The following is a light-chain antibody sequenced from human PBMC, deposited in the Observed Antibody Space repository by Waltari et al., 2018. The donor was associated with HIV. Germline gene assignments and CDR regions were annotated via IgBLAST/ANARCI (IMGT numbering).Light chain of an antibody. J-gene: IGLJ2*01. CDR1: KLGDKN. CDR3: SSYAGSHNFVV. CDR2: QDN. V-gene: IGLV3-1*01. Sequence: SYELTQPPSVSVSPGQTASITCSGDKLGDKNACWYQQKPGQSPVLVIYQDNKRPSGIPERFSGSKSGNTASLTVSGLQAEDEADYYCSSYAGSHNFVVFGGGTKLTVL.